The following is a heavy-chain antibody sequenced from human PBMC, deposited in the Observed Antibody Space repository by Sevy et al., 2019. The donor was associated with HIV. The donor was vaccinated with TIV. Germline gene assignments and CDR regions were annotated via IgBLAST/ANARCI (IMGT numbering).Heavy chain of an antibody. CDR2: INQDGSEK. D-gene: IGHD3-10*01. V-gene: IGHV3-7*01. Sequence: GGSLRLSCAASGFTFSKYWMSWVRQAPGKGLEWVANINQDGSEKYYVDSVKGRFTISRDNGKNSLYLQMNSLRAEDTAVYYCARETGSSHFDYWGQGTLVPVSS. J-gene: IGHJ4*02. CDR1: GFTFSKYW. CDR3: ARETGSSHFDY.